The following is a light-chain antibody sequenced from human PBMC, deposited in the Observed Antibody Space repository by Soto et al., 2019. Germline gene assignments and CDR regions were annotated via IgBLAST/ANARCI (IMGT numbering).Light chain of an antibody. J-gene: IGKJ4*01. V-gene: IGKV1-9*01. CDR3: QQLNSYPFT. CDR2: AAS. CDR1: QGITTH. Sequence: DIQLTQSPSFLSASVGDRVTITCRASQGITTHLAWYQQKPGKAPKLLIYAASSLQSGVPSRFSGSGFGTEFTLTISSLQPEDFANYYCQQLNSYPFTLGGGTKVEI.